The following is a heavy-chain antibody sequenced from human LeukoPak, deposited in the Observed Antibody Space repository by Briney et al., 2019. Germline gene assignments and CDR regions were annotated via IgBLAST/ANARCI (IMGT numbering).Heavy chain of an antibody. D-gene: IGHD6-19*01. CDR2: INPNSGGT. J-gene: IGHJ6*02. CDR3: ARDGSEEQWLDYYYYGMDV. V-gene: IGHV1-2*04. CDR1: GYTFTGYY. Sequence: ASVKVSCKASGYTFTGYYMHWVRQAPGQGLEWMGWINPNSGGTNYAQKFQGWVTMTRDTSISTAYMELSRLRSDDTAVYYCARDGSEEQWLDYYYYGMDVWGQGTTVTVSS.